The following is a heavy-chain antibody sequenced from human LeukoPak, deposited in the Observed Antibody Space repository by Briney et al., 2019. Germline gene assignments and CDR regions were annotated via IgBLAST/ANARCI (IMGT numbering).Heavy chain of an antibody. V-gene: IGHV4-39*07. CDR2: IYYSGST. CDR3: ARLSLSFECSGNSCYRGWFDP. Sequence: SETLSLTCTVSGGSISSSSYYWGWIRQPPGKGLEWIGSIYYSGSTYYNPSLKSRVTISVDTSKNQFSLKLSSVTAADTAVYYCARLSLSFECSGNSCYRGWFDPWGQGTLVTVSS. D-gene: IGHD2-15*01. CDR1: GGSISSSSYY. J-gene: IGHJ5*02.